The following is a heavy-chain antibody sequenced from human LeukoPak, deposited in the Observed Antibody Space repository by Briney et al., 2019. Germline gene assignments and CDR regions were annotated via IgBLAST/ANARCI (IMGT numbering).Heavy chain of an antibody. CDR3: TTVWVLTGYYNTLYFDY. CDR1: GFTFSNAW. V-gene: IGHV3-15*01. CDR2: IKSKTDGGTT. D-gene: IGHD3-9*01. J-gene: IGHJ4*02. Sequence: GGSLRLSCAASGFTFSNAWMSWVRQAPGKGLEWVGRIKSKTDGGTTDYAAPVRGSFTISRDDSKNTLYLQMNSLKTEDTAVYYCTTVWVLTGYYNTLYFDYWGQGTLVTVSS.